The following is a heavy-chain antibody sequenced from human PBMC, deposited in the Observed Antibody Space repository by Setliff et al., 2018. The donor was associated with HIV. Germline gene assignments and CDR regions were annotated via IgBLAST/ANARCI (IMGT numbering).Heavy chain of an antibody. CDR1: WFTVSRFY. CDR2: ISGSNSRT. J-gene: IGHJ4*02. D-gene: IGHD5-12*01. V-gene: IGHV3-23*01. CDR3: ARDRGYDLDYFDY. Sequence: GGSLRLSCAASWFTVSRFYMSWVRQAPGKGLEWVSGISGSNSRTDYVESVKGRFTISRDKSKNTLYLQLNSLRAEDTAVYYCARDRGYDLDYFDYWGQGTLVTVVS.